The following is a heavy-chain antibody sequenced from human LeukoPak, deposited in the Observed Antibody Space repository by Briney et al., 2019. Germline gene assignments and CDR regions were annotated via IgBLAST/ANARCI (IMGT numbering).Heavy chain of an antibody. Sequence: SHTLSLTGAVYIGSFSGDYCSCIRQPPLKGLEWSGEINHSGSTNYNPSLKSRVTISVATSKNQFSVKLSSVTAADTAVYYCARRGTIFGGVINPFDSWGQGTLVTVSS. D-gene: IGHD3-3*01. CDR1: IGSFSGDY. V-gene: IGHV4-34*01. J-gene: IGHJ4*02. CDR3: ARRGTIFGGVINPFDS. CDR2: INHSGST.